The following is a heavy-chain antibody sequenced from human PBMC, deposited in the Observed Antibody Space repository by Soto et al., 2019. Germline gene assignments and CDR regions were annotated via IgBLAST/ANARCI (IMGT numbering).Heavy chain of an antibody. CDR1: GCPFPSYG. J-gene: IGHJ5*02. V-gene: IGHV1-3*01. CDR3: VRRHVSATGIDWFDP. CDR2: INASNGDT. Sequence: KVSSMASGCPFPSYGIHWVRQDPGQRLEWMGWINASNGDTKYSPKFQCRVTITRDTSSSTAYMERSSLRSEDTSEYYCVRRHVSATGIDWFDPWGQGALVTV. D-gene: IGHD6-13*01.